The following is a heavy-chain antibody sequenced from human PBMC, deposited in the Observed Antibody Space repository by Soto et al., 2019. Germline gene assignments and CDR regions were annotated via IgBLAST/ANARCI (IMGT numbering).Heavy chain of an antibody. CDR2: IIPIFGTA. J-gene: IGHJ4*02. V-gene: IGHV1-69*05. CDR1: GGTFSSYA. CDR3: ARERTYFGDY. Sequence: SVKVSCKASGGTFSSYAISWLRQAPGQGLEWMGGIIPIFGTANYAQKFQGRVTMTTDESMSTAYMELSSLRSEDTAVYYCARERTYFGDYWGQGTLVTVSS. D-gene: IGHD3-9*01.